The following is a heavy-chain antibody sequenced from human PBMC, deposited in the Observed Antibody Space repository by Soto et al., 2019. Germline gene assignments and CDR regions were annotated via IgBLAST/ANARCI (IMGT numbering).Heavy chain of an antibody. CDR1: GFSLTTSPKG. CDR3: AHIRGGSGWNEGYFDF. D-gene: IGHD1-1*01. Sequence: QITLKESGPTLVEPTEALDLTCSFSGFSLTTSPKGVAWFRQPPGKALEWLVVIYWDDDKRYNPSLKNRITITKDTSKNEVALTMTDMEPKDTATYFCAHIRGGSGWNEGYFDFWGQGILVTLS. V-gene: IGHV2-5*02. J-gene: IGHJ4*02. CDR2: IYWDDDK.